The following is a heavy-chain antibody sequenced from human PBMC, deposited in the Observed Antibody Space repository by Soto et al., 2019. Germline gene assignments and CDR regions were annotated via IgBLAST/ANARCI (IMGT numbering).Heavy chain of an antibody. J-gene: IGHJ4*02. CDR1: GFTFSSYG. V-gene: IGHV3-30*18. CDR2: ISYDGSNK. CDR3: AKVECGGDCYYIGYFDY. D-gene: IGHD2-21*01. Sequence: GGSLRLSCAASGFTFSSYGMHWVRQAPGKGLEWVAVISYDGSNKYYADSVKGRFTISRDNSKNTLYLQMNSLRAEDTAVYYCAKVECGGDCYYIGYFDYWGQGTLVTVSS.